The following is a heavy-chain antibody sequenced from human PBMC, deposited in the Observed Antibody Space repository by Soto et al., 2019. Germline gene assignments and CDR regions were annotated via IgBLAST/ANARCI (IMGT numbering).Heavy chain of an antibody. D-gene: IGHD6-13*01. CDR1: GGSISSSSYY. CDR2: IYYSGST. V-gene: IGHV4-39*07. J-gene: IGHJ4*02. Sequence: SETLSLTCTVSGGSISSSSYYWGWIRQPPGKGLEWIGSIYYSGSTYYNPSLKSRVTISVDTSEKQLSLKLSSVTAADTAVYYCARDLAAAGTPLFDFWGQGTLVTVSS. CDR3: ARDLAAAGTPLFDF.